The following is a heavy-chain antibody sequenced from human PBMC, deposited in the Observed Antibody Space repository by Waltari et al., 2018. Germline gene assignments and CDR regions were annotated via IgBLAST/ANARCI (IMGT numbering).Heavy chain of an antibody. CDR3: ATLIFSPCNSFRAIDY. Sequence: QVQLVQSGAEVKKPGASVKVSCKASGYTFTSYDINWVRQATGQGLEWMGWRNANIGNTGHAEKCQGKVTRTRNTSRSTAYMELSSLRSEDTAVYYCATLIFSPCNSFRAIDYWGQGTLVTVSS. J-gene: IGHJ4*02. CDR1: GYTFTSYD. D-gene: IGHD2-21*02. V-gene: IGHV1-8*01. CDR2: RNANIGNT.